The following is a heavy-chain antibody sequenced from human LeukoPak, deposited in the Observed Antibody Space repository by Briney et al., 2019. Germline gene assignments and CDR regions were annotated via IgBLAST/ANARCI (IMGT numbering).Heavy chain of an antibody. CDR3: ARDGDYYGSGTYTSYGMDV. CDR1: GYTFTSYA. CDR2: MNAGNGNT. D-gene: IGHD3-10*01. Sequence: ASVKVSCKASGYTFTSYALYWVRQAPGQRLEWMGWMNAGNGNTKYSQKFQDRVTITRDTSASTAYMELSSLRSEDTAVYYCARDGDYYGSGTYTSYGMDVWGQGTTVTVSS. V-gene: IGHV1-3*01. J-gene: IGHJ6*02.